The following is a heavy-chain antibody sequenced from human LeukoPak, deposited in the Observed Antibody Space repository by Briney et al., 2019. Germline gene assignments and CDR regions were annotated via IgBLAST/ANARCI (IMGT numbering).Heavy chain of an antibody. J-gene: IGHJ4*02. Sequence: GGSLRLSCTASGFTFSNYWMSWVRQAPGQGLEWVADIKQDGSTIYYVDSFKGRFTISRDNARNSLFLQMNNLRAEDTALYYCAHLWQDGNWGQGPLVTVSS. CDR2: IKQDGSTI. CDR3: AHLWQDGN. CDR1: GFTFSNYW. V-gene: IGHV3-7*01.